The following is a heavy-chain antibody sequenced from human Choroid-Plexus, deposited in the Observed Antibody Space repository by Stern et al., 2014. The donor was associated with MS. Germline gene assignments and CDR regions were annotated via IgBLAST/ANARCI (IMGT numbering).Heavy chain of an antibody. D-gene: IGHD2/OR15-2a*01. CDR1: VFSFSSFG. V-gene: IGHV3-30*18. CDR3: AKDRQYLTFFFDF. CDR2: ISYDGIK. J-gene: IGHJ4*02. Sequence: VQLVESGGGVVQPGRPLRLSCAASVFSFSSFGMHWVGQAPGKGLEWVALISYDGIKDYSDSVKGRFANSRDNSKNTLYLQMNSLRAEDTAVYYCAKDRQYLTFFFDFWGQGSLVTVSS.